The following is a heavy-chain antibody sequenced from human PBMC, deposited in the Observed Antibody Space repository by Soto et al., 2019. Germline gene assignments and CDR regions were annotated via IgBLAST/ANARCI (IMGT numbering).Heavy chain of an antibody. V-gene: IGHV2-5*01. D-gene: IGHD3-22*01. CDR2: IYWNDDK. Sequence: SGPTLVNPTHTLTLTCTFSGFSLSTSGVGVGWIRQPPGKALEWLALIYWNDDKRYSPSLKSRLTITKDTSKNQVVLTMTNMDPVDTDTYYCAHAAYYYDSFGAFDIRGKGTMVPVSS. J-gene: IGHJ3*02. CDR1: GFSLSTSGVG. CDR3: AHAAYYYDSFGAFDI.